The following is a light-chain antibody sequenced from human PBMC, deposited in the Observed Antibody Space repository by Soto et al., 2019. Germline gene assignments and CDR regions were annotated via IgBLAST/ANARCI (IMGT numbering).Light chain of an antibody. CDR3: QQYYTTPLT. Sequence: DTGMTQSPASLAVSLGEAATINFKSSHSVLYSPNNKNYLTWYQQKKGQPPKXXIYWASTRESGVPDRFSGSGYGTDFNLTISSLQAEDVAIYYCQQYYTTPLTFGGGTKVDIK. CDR1: HSVLYSPNNKNY. V-gene: IGKV4-1*01. J-gene: IGKJ4*01. CDR2: WAS.